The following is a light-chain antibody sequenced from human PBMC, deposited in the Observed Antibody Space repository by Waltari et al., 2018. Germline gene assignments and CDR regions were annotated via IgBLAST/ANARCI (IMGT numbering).Light chain of an antibody. CDR3: QQYDGELVT. Sequence: ELVLTHAPGPMSLARGERATLTCRASQSVTGISLTWYQQKLGQAPRLLIYGTSSRVTGIPDRFSGSGSGTDFTLTIGRLEPEALAVYYCQQYDGELVTFGGGTKVEI. J-gene: IGKJ4*01. V-gene: IGKV3-20*01. CDR1: QSVTGIS. CDR2: GTS.